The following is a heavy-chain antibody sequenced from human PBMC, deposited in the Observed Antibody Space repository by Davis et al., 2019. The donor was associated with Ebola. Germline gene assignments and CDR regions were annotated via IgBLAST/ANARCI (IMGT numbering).Heavy chain of an antibody. J-gene: IGHJ1*01. V-gene: IGHV3-11*01. CDR2: ISGSATTV. Sequence: GGSLRLSCAGSGFTFSDYYMSWIRQAPGKGLEWVSFISGSATTVSYADSVRGRFTISRDNAKNSLYLQMHSLKAEDTAVYYCAKTMGWLQESGEEYFQTWGQGTLVTVSS. CDR1: GFTFSDYY. D-gene: IGHD5-24*01. CDR3: AKTMGWLQESGEEYFQT.